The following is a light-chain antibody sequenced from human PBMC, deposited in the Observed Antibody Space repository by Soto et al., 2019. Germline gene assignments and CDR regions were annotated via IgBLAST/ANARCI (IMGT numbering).Light chain of an antibody. CDR1: QSVSSY. Sequence: EIVLTQSPATLSLSPGERATLSCRASQSVSSYLAWYQQKPGQAPRLLIYDASNRATGIPARFSGSGSGTDFPRTISSLEPEDFAVYYGQQRSSWWTFGQGAKVEIK. CDR2: DAS. CDR3: QQRSSWWT. V-gene: IGKV3-11*01. J-gene: IGKJ1*01.